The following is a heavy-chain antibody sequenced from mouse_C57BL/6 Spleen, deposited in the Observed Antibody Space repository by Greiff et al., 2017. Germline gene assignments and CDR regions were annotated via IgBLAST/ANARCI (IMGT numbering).Heavy chain of an antibody. CDR2: ISDGGSTT. D-gene: IGHD1-1*01. Sequence: EVMLVESGGGLVKPGGSLKLSCAASGFTFSSYAMSWVRQTPEKRLEWVATISDGGSTTYYPDNVKGRFTITRDNAKNNLYLQMSHLTSEDTAMYYCARDGNYGSSSWFAYWGQGTLVTVSA. CDR3: ARDGNYGSSSWFAY. V-gene: IGHV5-4*01. CDR1: GFTFSSYA. J-gene: IGHJ3*01.